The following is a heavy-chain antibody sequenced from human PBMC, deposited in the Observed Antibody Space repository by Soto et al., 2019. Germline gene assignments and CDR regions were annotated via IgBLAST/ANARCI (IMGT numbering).Heavy chain of an antibody. CDR3: ARRGDGYNVGDVY. Sequence: QVQLVQSGAEVKEPGSSVKVSCKASGGGNLRDYRTTWVRRAPGQGLEWMGGIIPKLGSANYAQNFQGRVTTTADEATNTVYMELRSLRSDDTAVYYGARRGDGYNVGDVYWGKGTPVTVSS. CDR2: IIPKLGSA. J-gene: IGHJ4*02. CDR1: GGGNLRDYR. V-gene: IGHV1-69*01. D-gene: IGHD2-21*01.